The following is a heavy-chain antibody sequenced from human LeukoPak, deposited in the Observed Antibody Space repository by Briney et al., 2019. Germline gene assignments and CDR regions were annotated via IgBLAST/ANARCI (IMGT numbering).Heavy chain of an antibody. Sequence: GGSLRLSCAASGFTFSGYSMNWVRQAPGKGLEWISYISSSNTMYYADSVKGRFTISRDNAKNSLYLQMNSLRVEDTAVYYCARDWSYYFDYWGQGTLVTVSS. CDR2: ISSSNTM. V-gene: IGHV3-69-1*02. J-gene: IGHJ4*02. CDR3: ARDWSYYFDY. CDR1: GFTFSGYS. D-gene: IGHD1-26*01.